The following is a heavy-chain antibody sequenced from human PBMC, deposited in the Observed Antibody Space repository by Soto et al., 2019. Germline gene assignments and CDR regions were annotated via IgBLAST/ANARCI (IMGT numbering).Heavy chain of an antibody. V-gene: IGHV4-30-2*01. CDR2: IYHSGST. J-gene: IGHJ4*02. CDR1: GGSNSSGGYS. Sequence: SETLSLTGALSGGSNSSGGYSWSWIRQPPGKGLEWIGYIYHSGSTYYNPSLKSRVTISEDRSKIQFSLKLSSVTAADTAVYYCARLPMVWGQGTLVTVSS. D-gene: IGHD3-10*01. CDR3: ARLPMV.